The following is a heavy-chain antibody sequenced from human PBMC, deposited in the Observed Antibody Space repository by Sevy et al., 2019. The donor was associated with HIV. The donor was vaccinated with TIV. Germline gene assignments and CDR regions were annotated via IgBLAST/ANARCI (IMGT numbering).Heavy chain of an antibody. J-gene: IGHJ6*02. CDR1: GFTFCSYS. CDR3: ARAVRSGQLLSGTDV. CDR2: ISSTSYTI. D-gene: IGHD2-2*01. V-gene: IGHV3-48*01. Sequence: GGSLRLSCRVSGFTFCSYSMNWVRQAPGKGLEWVSYISSTSYTIYYADSMKGRFTISRDNAKNSVHLQMNSLRAEDTAVYYCARAVRSGQLLSGTDVWGQGTTVTVSS.